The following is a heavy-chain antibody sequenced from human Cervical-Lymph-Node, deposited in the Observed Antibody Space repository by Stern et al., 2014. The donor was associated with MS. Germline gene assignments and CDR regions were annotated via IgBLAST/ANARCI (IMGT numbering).Heavy chain of an antibody. V-gene: IGHV3-21*01. D-gene: IGHD3-10*01. J-gene: IGHJ4*02. Sequence: EVQLVESGGGLVKPGGPLRLSCAASGFTFSSYSMNWVRQAPGKGLEWVSSISSSSSYIYYADSVKGRFTISRDNAKNSLYLQMNSLRAEDTAVYYCARPRGVRGVRPFDYWGQGTLVTVSS. CDR2: ISSSSSYI. CDR1: GFTFSSYS. CDR3: ARPRGVRGVRPFDY.